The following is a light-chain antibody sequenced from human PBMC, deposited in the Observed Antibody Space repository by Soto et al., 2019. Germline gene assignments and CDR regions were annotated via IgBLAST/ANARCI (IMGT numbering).Light chain of an antibody. CDR2: EVS. V-gene: IGLV2-14*01. CDR1: SSDVGGYKY. J-gene: IGLJ1*01. Sequence: QSALTQPASVSGSPGQSITISCTGTSSDVGGYKYVSWYQQHPGKAPKLMIYEVSNRPSGISNRFSGSKSGNTASLTISGLQDEEEAEYYCISYTSRSTYVFGTGTKVTV. CDR3: ISYTSRSTYV.